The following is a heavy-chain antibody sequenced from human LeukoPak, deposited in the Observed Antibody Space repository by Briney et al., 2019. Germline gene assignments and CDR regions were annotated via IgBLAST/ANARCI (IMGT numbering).Heavy chain of an antibody. CDR3: ARAAAGIGAFDI. D-gene: IGHD6-13*01. CDR2: IYYSGST. V-gene: IGHV4-59*01. J-gene: IGHJ3*02. CDR1: DGSIRNYY. Sequence: SETLSLTCTVSDGSIRNYYWNWIRQSPGKGLEWIGYIYYSGSTNYNPSLKSRVTISVDTSKNQFSLKLSSVTAADTAVYYCARAAAGIGAFDIWGQGTMVTVSS.